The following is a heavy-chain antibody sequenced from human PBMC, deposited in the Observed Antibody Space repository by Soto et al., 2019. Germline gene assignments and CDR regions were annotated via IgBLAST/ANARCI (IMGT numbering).Heavy chain of an antibody. V-gene: IGHV3-30-3*01. D-gene: IGHD6-13*01. CDR1: GFTFSSYA. CDR2: RSYDGSNK. CDR3: ARDPEAGRKYYFDY. Sequence: GGSLRLSCAASGFTFSSYAMHWVRQAPGKGLEWVAVRSYDGSNKYYADSVKGRFTISRDNSKNTLYLQMNSLRAEDTAVHYCARDPEAGRKYYFDYWGQGTLVTVSS. J-gene: IGHJ4*02.